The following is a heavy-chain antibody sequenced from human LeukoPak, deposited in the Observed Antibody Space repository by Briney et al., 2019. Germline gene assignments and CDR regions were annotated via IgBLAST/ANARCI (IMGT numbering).Heavy chain of an antibody. V-gene: IGHV3-23*01. CDR3: AKGRVVVTAIPWFDP. J-gene: IGHJ5*02. CDR1: GFTFSSYA. D-gene: IGHD2-21*02. CDR2: ISGSGGST. Sequence: GGSLRLSCAASGFTFSSYAMSWVRQAPGKGLEWVSAISGSGGSTYYADSVKGRFTISRDNSKNTLYLQMNSLRAEDTAVYYCAKGRVVVTAIPWFDPWGQGTLVTVSS.